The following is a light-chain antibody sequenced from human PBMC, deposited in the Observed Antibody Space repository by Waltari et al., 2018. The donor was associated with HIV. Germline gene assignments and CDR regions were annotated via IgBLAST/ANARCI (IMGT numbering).Light chain of an antibody. CDR3: GTWDRSLGGGV. CDR1: SSTIGNDH. J-gene: IGLJ3*02. V-gene: IGLV1-51*01. CDR2: DND. Sequence: QSVLTHPPSVSAAPGHKVAISCSVSSSTIGNDHVPWYQHVPGSAPKLPIYDNDKRPSGTPDRFSGSKSGTSATLDITGLQTGDGADYYCGTWDRSLGGGVFGGGTKLTVL.